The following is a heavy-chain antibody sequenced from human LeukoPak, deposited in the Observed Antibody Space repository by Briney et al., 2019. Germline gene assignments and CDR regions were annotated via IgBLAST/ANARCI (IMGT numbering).Heavy chain of an antibody. J-gene: IGHJ4*02. CDR2: ISYDGSNK. D-gene: IGHD3-22*01. V-gene: IGHV3-30*04. CDR1: GFTFSTYA. Sequence: PGGSLRLSCAASGFTFSTYAMNWVRQAPGKGLEWVAFISYDGSNKYYADSVKGRFTISRDNSKNTFYLQMDSLRAEDTAVYYCARGLFDSSGYYYLAPPDYWGQGTLVTVSS. CDR3: ARGLFDSSGYYYLAPPDY.